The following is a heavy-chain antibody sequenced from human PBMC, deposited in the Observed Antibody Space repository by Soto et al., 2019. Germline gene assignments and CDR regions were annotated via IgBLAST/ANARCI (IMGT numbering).Heavy chain of an antibody. CDR1: GYTFTSYA. CDR3: ARYYDFWSGYYTRPYGMDV. Sequence: GASVKVSCKASGYTFTSYAMHWVRQAPGQRLEWMGWINAGNGNTKYSQKFQGRVTITRDTSASTAYMELSSLRSEDTAVYYCARYYDFWSGYYTRPYGMDVWGQGTTVTVSS. D-gene: IGHD3-3*01. V-gene: IGHV1-3*01. J-gene: IGHJ6*02. CDR2: INAGNGNT.